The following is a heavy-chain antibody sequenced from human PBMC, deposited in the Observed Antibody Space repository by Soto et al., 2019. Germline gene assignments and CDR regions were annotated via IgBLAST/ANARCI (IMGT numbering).Heavy chain of an antibody. V-gene: IGHV4-31*03. Sequence: QVQLQESGPGLVKSSQTLSLTCTVSGYSISNGGYYWSWIRQRAGEGLEWLGYIYYSGTTYYNPSLKSRPSISVDTSKNQFSLKVKSVAAADTAVYYCARTTDAVDIWGEGAMGGVSS. CDR3: ARTTDAVDI. J-gene: IGHJ3*02. CDR2: IYYSGTT. D-gene: IGHD1-1*01. CDR1: GYSISNGGYY.